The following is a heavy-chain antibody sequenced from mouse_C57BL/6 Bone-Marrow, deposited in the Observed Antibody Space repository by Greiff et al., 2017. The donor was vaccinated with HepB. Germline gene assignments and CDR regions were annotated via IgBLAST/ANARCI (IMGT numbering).Heavy chain of an antibody. J-gene: IGHJ1*03. V-gene: IGHV2-2*01. D-gene: IGHD2-3*01. CDR1: GFSLPCYV. Sequence: QVHVQQSGPGLVQPSQSLSISCPVSGFSLPCYVVHWVRLSPGKGLEWLGVIWSGGSTDYNAAFISRLSISNDNSKSQVFFKMNSLQADDTAIYYCARIYDGYYLYWYFDVWGTGTTVTVSS. CDR2: IWSGGST. CDR3: ARIYDGYYLYWYFDV.